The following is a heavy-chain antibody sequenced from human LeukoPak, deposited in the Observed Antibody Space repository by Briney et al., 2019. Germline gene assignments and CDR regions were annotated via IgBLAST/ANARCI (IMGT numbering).Heavy chain of an antibody. V-gene: IGHV3-30*03. CDR3: ARGAYSSSWLNFDY. J-gene: IGHJ4*02. Sequence: PGGSLRLSCVASGFTFSDYYMSWIRQAPGKGLEWVALISYDGSEKYYADSVKGRFTISRDNSKNTLYLQMNSLRAADTAVYYCARGAYSSSWLNFDYWGQGTLVTVSS. CDR1: GFTFSDYY. D-gene: IGHD6-13*01. CDR2: ISYDGSEK.